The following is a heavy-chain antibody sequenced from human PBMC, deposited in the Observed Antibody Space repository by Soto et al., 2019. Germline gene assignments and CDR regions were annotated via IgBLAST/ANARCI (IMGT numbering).Heavy chain of an antibody. CDR2: ISYDGSNK. CDR3: ARDPMGRYYGSGSYYFDY. CDR1: GFTFSSYA. J-gene: IGHJ4*02. V-gene: IGHV3-30-3*01. Sequence: GGSLRLSCAASGFTFSSYAMHWVRQAPGKGLEWVAVISYDGSNKYYADSVKGRFTISRDNSKNTLYLQMNSLRAEDTAAYYCARDPMGRYYGSGSYYFDYWGQGTLVTVSS. D-gene: IGHD3-10*01.